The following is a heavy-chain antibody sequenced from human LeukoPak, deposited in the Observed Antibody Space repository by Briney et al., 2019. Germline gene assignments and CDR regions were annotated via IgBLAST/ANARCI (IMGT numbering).Heavy chain of an antibody. CDR2: IYDSGST. CDR3: ARDRFLEGVYTGGLGYYYYYMAV. J-gene: IGHJ6*03. CDR1: GGSISSYY. D-gene: IGHD3-3*01. V-gene: IGHV4-59*01. Sequence: SETQSLPCTVSGGSISSYYWSWIRQPPGKGLEWIGYIYDSGSTNYNPSLKSRVTISVDTSKNQFSLKLSSVTAADTAVYYCARDRFLEGVYTGGLGYYYYYMAVWRKGPTVTVSS.